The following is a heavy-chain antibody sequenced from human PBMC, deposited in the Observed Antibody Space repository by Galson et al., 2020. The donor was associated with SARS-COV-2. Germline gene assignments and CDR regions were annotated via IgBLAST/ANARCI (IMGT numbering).Heavy chain of an antibody. CDR3: ARVGYNYYYYMDV. CDR2: IYYSGST. V-gene: IGHV4-39*07. Sequence: SETLSLTCNVSGGSIRSSSHCWAWIRQPPGKGLEWIGSIYYSGSTYYNPSLKSRVTISVDPSRTQFSLNLNSVTAADTAVYYCARVGYNYYYYMDVWGKGTTVTVSS. CDR1: GGSIRSSSHC. J-gene: IGHJ6*03.